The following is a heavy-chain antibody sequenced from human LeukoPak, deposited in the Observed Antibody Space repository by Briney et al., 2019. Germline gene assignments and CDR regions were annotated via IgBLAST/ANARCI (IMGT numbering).Heavy chain of an antibody. CDR3: ARDEGSGPLFDY. V-gene: IGHV1-18*01. J-gene: IGHJ4*02. D-gene: IGHD2-15*01. Sequence: ASVKVSCKASGYTFSSYGIGWVRQAPGQGLEWMGWISAYNGNTNYAQKLQGRVTMTTDTSTSTAYMELRSLRSDDTAVYYCARDEGSGPLFDYWGQGTLVTVSS. CDR1: GYTFSSYG. CDR2: ISAYNGNT.